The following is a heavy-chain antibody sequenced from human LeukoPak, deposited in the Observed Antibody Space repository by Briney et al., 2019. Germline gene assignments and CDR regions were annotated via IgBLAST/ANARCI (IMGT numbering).Heavy chain of an antibody. CDR1: GYSISSGYY. J-gene: IGHJ3*02. D-gene: IGHD2-15*01. Sequence: PSETLSLTCSVSGYSISSGYYWGWIRPPPGNGLEWIGNIYHSGSTYHNPSLKSRVTISVDKSKNQFSLKLSSVTAADTAVYYCARGSFHDAFDIWGQGTMVTVSS. V-gene: IGHV4-38-2*02. CDR2: IYHSGST. CDR3: ARGSFHDAFDI.